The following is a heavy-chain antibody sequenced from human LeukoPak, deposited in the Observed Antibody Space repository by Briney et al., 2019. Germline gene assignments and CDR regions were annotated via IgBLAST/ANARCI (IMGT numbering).Heavy chain of an antibody. CDR1: GFTFSSYG. CDR2: IWYDGSNK. Sequence: GGSLRLSCAASGFTFSSYGMHWVRQAPGKGLEWVAVIWYDGSNKYYADSVKGRFTISRDNSKNTLYLQMNSLRAEDTAVYYCAKDGGGTSWYYYYYMDVWGKGTTVTVSS. D-gene: IGHD3-16*01. V-gene: IGHV3-33*06. J-gene: IGHJ6*03. CDR3: AKDGGGTSWYYYYYMDV.